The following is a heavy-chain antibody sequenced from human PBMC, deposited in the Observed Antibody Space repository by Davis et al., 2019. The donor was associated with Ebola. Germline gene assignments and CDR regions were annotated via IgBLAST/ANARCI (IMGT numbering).Heavy chain of an antibody. CDR1: GGSISSGGYS. Sequence: MPSETLSLTCAVSGGSISSGGYSWSWIRQPPGKGLEWIGEINHSGSTNYNPSLKSRVTISVDTSKNQFSLKLSSVTAADTAVYYCARVRGYSYIDYWGQGTLVTVSS. D-gene: IGHD5-18*01. J-gene: IGHJ4*02. CDR2: INHSGST. CDR3: ARVRGYSYIDY. V-gene: IGHV4-30-2*01.